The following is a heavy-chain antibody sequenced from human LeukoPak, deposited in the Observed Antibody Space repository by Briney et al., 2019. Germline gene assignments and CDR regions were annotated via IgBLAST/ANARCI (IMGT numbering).Heavy chain of an antibody. CDR3: ASGSDWYKVFDY. CDR2: ISRSGSTM. J-gene: IGHJ4*02. V-gene: IGHV3-48*03. CDR1: GFTFSSYE. D-gene: IGHD6-19*01. Sequence: GGSLRLSCAASGFTFSSYEMNWVRQAPGKGLEWVSYISRSGSTMYYADSVKGRLTISRDNAKNSLYLQMNSLKAEDTAVYYCASGSDWYKVFDYWGQGTLVTVSS.